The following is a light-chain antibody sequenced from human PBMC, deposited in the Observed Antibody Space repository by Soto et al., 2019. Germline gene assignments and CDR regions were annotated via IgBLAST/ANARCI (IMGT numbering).Light chain of an antibody. Sequence: QSVLTQPAYVSGAPGKSITISCTGTSSDVGGYNYVSWYQQHPGKATNLMIYEVSNRPSGVSNRFSGSKSCNTASLTISGLPAEDEADYYCSSYTSSSTHIYVFGAGTNLTVL. CDR3: SSYTSSSTHIYV. V-gene: IGLV2-14*01. J-gene: IGLJ1*01. CDR2: EVS. CDR1: SSDVGGYNY.